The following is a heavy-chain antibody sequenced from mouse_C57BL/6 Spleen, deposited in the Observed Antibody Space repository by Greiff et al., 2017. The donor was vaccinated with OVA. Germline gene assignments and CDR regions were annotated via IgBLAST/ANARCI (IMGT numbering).Heavy chain of an antibody. D-gene: IGHD2-12*01. Sequence: QVQLKQSGAELVRPGTSVKVSCKASGYAFTNYLIEWVKQRPGQGLEWIGVINPGSGGTNYNEKFKGKATLTADKSSSTAYMQLSSLTSEDSAVYFCARGTYYSLYFDYWGQGTTLTVSS. J-gene: IGHJ2*01. CDR2: INPGSGGT. CDR1: GYAFTNYL. V-gene: IGHV1-54*01. CDR3: ARGTYYSLYFDY.